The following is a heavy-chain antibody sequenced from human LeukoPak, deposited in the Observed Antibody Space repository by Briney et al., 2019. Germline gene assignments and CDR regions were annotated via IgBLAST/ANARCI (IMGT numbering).Heavy chain of an antibody. CDR1: GYTFTSYG. CDR3: ARVPYYDFWSGYVYCFDY. J-gene: IGHJ4*02. CDR2: ISAYNGNT. V-gene: IGHV1-18*01. D-gene: IGHD3-3*01. Sequence: EASVKVSCKASGYTFTSYGISWVRQAPGQGLEWMGWISAYNGNTNYAQKLQGRVTMTTDTSTSTAYMELRSLRSDDTAVYYCARVPYYDFWSGYVYCFDYWGQGTLVTVSS.